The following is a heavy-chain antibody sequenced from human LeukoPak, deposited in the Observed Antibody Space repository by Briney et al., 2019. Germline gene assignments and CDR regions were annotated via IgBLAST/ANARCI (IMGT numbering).Heavy chain of an antibody. CDR3: AKGDSGSYAVDY. CDR1: GITFSAYA. V-gene: IGHV3-23*01. J-gene: IGHJ4*02. Sequence: GGSLRLSCAASGITFSAYAMNWVRQAPGKGPGWVSAISGSGGSTTYADSVKGRLSISRDNSKNTLYLQMNSLRAEDTAVYYCAKGDSGSYAVDYWGQGTLVTVSS. CDR2: ISGSGGST. D-gene: IGHD1-26*01.